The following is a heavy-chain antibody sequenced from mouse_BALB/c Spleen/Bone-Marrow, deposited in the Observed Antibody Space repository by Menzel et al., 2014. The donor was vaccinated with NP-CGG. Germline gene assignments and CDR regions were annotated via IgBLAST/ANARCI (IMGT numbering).Heavy chain of an antibody. J-gene: IGHJ4*01. D-gene: IGHD2-1*01. CDR2: IXPGSGRA. Sequence: QVQLQQSGAELMKPGASVKISCKATGYIFSSYWIEWIKQRPGRGLEWIGEIXPGSGRANYNENFKGKATFTADTSSITAYMQLSSLTSEDSAVYYCARGLYGNYGEWGQGASVTVSS. V-gene: IGHV1-9*01. CDR1: GYIFSSYW. CDR3: ARGLYGNYGE.